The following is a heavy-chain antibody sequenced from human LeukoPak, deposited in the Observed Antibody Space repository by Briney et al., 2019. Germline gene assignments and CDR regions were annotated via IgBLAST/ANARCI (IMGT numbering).Heavy chain of an antibody. J-gene: IGHJ6*03. D-gene: IGHD3-10*01. V-gene: IGHV1-8*01. CDR2: MNPNSGNT. CDR3: ARVRITMVRGAPYYMDV. CDR1: GYTFTGYD. Sequence: ASVKVSCKASGYTFTGYDINWVRQATGQGLEWMGWMNPNSGNTGYAQKFQGRVTMTRNTSISTAYMELSSLRSEDTAVYYCARVRITMVRGAPYYMDVWGKGTTVTVSS.